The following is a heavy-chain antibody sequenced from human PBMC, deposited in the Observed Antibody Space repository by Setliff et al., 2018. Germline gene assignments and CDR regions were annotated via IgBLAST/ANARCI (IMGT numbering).Heavy chain of an antibody. CDR1: GYTFTGYF. D-gene: IGHD6-6*01. CDR2: IDLYNAGT. CDR3: AMSSWPGRPNDFDL. Sequence: ASVKVSCKASGYTFTGYFIHWVRQAPGQGLEWMGWIDLYNAGTTYAEKMETKVTMTVDTSSNIGYMELRSLTSDDTGIYFCAMSSWPGRPNDFDLWGQGTEVTVSS. J-gene: IGHJ3*01. V-gene: IGHV1-2*02.